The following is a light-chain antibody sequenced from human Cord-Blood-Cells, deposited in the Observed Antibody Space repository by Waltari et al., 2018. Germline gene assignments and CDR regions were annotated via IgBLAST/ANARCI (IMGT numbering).Light chain of an antibody. V-gene: IGLV2-14*01. CDR1: SSDVGGYNY. Sequence: QSALTQPASVSGSPGQSITIHCTGTSSDVGGYNYVSWYQQHPGKAPTLMIYDVSNRPSGVSNRVSGSKSGNTASLTISGLQAEDEADYYCSSYTISSTRVFGGGTKLTVL. CDR3: SSYTISSTRV. J-gene: IGLJ2*01. CDR2: DVS.